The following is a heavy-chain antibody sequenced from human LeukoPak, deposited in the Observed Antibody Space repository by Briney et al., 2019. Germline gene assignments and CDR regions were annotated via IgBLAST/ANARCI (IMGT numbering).Heavy chain of an antibody. Sequence: SQTLSLTCTVSGGSISSGGYYWSWIRQHPGKGLEWIGYIYYSGSTYYNPSLKSRVTISVDTSKNQFSLKLSSVTAADTAVYYCARGGVVPAASPSHFDYWGQGTLVTVSS. D-gene: IGHD2-2*01. J-gene: IGHJ4*02. CDR1: GGSISSGGYY. CDR2: IYYSGST. V-gene: IGHV4-31*03. CDR3: ARGGVVPAASPSHFDY.